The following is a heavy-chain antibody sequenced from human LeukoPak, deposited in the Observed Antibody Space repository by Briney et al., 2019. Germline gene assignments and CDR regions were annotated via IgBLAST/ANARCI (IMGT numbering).Heavy chain of an antibody. CDR3: ARGLFTRVRGVTNPPDY. D-gene: IGHD3-10*01. CDR2: IYHSGSN. J-gene: IGHJ4*02. CDR1: GGSISSGGYS. V-gene: IGHV4-30-2*01. Sequence: SETLSLTCAVSGGSISSGGYSWSWMRQPPGKGLEGIVYIYHSGSNYYHPSLKRRVPISIDSSKNQFSLKLSSVADADTPVYYCARGLFTRVRGVTNPPDYWGQGTLVTVSS.